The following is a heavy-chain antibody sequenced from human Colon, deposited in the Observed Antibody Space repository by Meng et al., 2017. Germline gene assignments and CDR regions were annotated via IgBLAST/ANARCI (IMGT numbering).Heavy chain of an antibody. CDR3: ASQYCSGGSCYDY. D-gene: IGHD2-15*01. J-gene: IGHJ4*02. CDR2: IKQDGSEK. V-gene: IGHV3-7*01. Sequence: GESLKISCAASGFTFSTYWMNWVRQAPGKGLEWVANIKQDGSEKYYVDSVKGRFTISRDNAKNSLYLQMNSLRAEDTAVYYRASQYCSGGSCYDYWGQGTLVTVSS. CDR1: GFTFSTYW.